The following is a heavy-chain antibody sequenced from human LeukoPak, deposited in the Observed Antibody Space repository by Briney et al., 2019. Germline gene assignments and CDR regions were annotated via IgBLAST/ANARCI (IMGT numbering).Heavy chain of an antibody. D-gene: IGHD2-2*01. CDR3: AKDLRVIVVVPAAI. V-gene: IGHV3-30*02. J-gene: IGHJ4*02. CDR1: GFTFSSYG. CDR2: IRYDGSNK. Sequence: GGSLRLSCAASGFTFSSYGMHWVRQAPGKGLEWVAFIRYDGSNKYYADSVKGRFTISRDNSKNTLYLQMNSLRAEDTAVYYCAKDLRVIVVVPAAIGGQGTLVTVSS.